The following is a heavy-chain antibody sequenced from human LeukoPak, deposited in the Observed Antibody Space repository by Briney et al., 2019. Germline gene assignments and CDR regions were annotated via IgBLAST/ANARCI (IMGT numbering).Heavy chain of an antibody. D-gene: IGHD2-8*01. V-gene: IGHV4-38-2*01. CDR2: IYHSGST. CDR1: GYSISSGYY. Sequence: PSETLSLTCAVSGYSISSGYYWGWIRQPPGKGLEWFGSIYHSGSTYYNPSLKSRVTISVDTSKNQFSLKLSSVTAADTAVYYCARLLMVYERYFDYWGQGTLVTVSS. CDR3: ARLLMVYERYFDY. J-gene: IGHJ4*02.